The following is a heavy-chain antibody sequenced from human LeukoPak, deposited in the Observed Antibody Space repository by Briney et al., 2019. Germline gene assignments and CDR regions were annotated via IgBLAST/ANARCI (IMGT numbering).Heavy chain of an antibody. Sequence: AAVKVACKASGYTVTSYARHWVRQAPGQRLEWIGWINAGNGNTKYSQKFQGRVTITRDTSASTAYMELSSLRSEDTAVYYCARIHSLSYYYGMDVWGKGTTVTVSS. CDR2: INAGNGNT. J-gene: IGHJ6*04. CDR3: ARIHSLSYYYGMDV. V-gene: IGHV1-3*01. D-gene: IGHD3-16*02. CDR1: GYTVTSYA.